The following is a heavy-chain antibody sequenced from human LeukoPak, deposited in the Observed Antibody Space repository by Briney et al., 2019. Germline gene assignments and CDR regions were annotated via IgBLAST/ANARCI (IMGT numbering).Heavy chain of an antibody. CDR1: GGSISSSGYY. CDR2: ISSGGST. Sequence: SETLSLTCTVSGGSISSSGYYWGWIRQPPGKGLEWIGSISSGGSTHYIPSLKSRVTISVDTSKNQFSLKLSSVTAADTAVYYCATTPLRYFDWRSPQINYYGMDVWGQGTTVTVSS. CDR3: ATTPLRYFDWRSPQINYYGMDV. D-gene: IGHD3-9*01. V-gene: IGHV4-39*01. J-gene: IGHJ6*02.